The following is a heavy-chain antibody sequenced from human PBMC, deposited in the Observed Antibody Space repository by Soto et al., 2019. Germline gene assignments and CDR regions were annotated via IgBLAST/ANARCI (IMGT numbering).Heavy chain of an antibody. CDR2: ISAYNGNT. CDR3: ARDLNHPSYGSGSQPGPNWFDP. J-gene: IGHJ5*02. CDR1: GYTFTSYG. D-gene: IGHD3-10*01. V-gene: IGHV1-18*01. Sequence: QVQLVQSGAEVKKPGASVKVSCKASGYTFTSYGISWVRQAPGQGLEWMGWISAYNGNTNYAQKLQGRVTMTTDTSTSTAYMELRSLRSDDTAVYYCARDLNHPSYGSGSQPGPNWFDPWGQGTLVTVSS.